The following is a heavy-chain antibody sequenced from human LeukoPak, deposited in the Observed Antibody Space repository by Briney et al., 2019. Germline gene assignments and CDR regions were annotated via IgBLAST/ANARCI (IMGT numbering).Heavy chain of an antibody. Sequence: SETLSLTCAVYGGSFSGYYWSWIRQPPGKGLEWSGEINHSGSTNYNPTLKSRVTISVDTSKNQFSLKLSSVTAADTAVYYCARGGGIAARSEFDYWGQGTLVTVSS. CDR3: ARGGGIAARSEFDY. V-gene: IGHV4-34*01. J-gene: IGHJ4*02. D-gene: IGHD6-6*01. CDR2: INHSGST. CDR1: GGSFSGYY.